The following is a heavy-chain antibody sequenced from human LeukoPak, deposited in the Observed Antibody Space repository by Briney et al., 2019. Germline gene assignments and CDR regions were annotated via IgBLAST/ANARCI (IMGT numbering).Heavy chain of an antibody. CDR2: ISSSGSTI. CDR3: ARDAGYCSGGSCYRLDAFDI. D-gene: IGHD2-15*01. Sequence: GGSLRLSCAASGCTFSDYYMSWIRQAPGKGLEWVSYISSSGSTIYYADSVKGRFTISRDNAKNSLYLQMHSLRAEDTAVYYCARDAGYCSGGSCYRLDAFDIWGQGTMVTVSS. J-gene: IGHJ3*02. V-gene: IGHV3-11*04. CDR1: GCTFSDYY.